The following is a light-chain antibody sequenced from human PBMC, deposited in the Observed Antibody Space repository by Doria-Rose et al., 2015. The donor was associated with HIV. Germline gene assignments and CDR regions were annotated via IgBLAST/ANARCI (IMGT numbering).Light chain of an antibody. Sequence: TQSPGTLSLSPGERATLSCRASQSVSSTYLAWYQQKPGRAPSLLIYDGSTRATGIPDRFSASRSGTDFTLTINRLEPEDFALYYCHQYGTSWTFGQGTKVEI. CDR1: QSVSSTY. J-gene: IGKJ1*01. V-gene: IGKV3-20*01. CDR2: DGS. CDR3: HQYGTSWT.